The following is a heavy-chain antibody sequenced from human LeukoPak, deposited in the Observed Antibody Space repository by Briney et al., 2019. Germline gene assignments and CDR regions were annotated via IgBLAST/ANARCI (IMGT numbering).Heavy chain of an antibody. J-gene: IGHJ6*02. V-gene: IGHV3-30*04. CDR1: EFTFSSYG. CDR2: ISYDGRDK. CDR3: ARGYYDMDV. D-gene: IGHD1-14*01. Sequence: GGSLRLSCAASEFTFSSYGMHWVRQAPGKGLEWVAIISYDGRDKYYADSVKGRFTISRDNSKNTLYLQMNSLRAEDTAVYYCARGYYDMDVWGQGTTVTVSS.